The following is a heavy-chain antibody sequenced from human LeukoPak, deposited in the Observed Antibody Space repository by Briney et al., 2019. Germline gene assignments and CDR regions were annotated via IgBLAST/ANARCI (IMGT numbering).Heavy chain of an antibody. Sequence: GASVKLSCKASGYTFTSYAVNWVRQATGQGLEWMGWMNPNSGNTGYAQKFQGRVTMTRNTSINTAYMELSSLISEDTAVYYCAREGYLATGGPYYYYMDVWGKGTTVTISS. V-gene: IGHV1-8*01. D-gene: IGHD2-15*01. CDR2: MNPNSGNT. J-gene: IGHJ6*03. CDR1: GYTFTSYA. CDR3: AREGYLATGGPYYYYMDV.